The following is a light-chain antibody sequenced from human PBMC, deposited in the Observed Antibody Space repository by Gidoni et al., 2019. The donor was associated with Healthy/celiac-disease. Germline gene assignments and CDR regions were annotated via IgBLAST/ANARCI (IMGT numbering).Light chain of an antibody. V-gene: IGKV1-39*01. CDR1: QRISSY. J-gene: IGKJ1*01. CDR2: AAS. Sequence: DIQITQSPSSLSASVGARVTITCRASQRISSYLNWYQQKPGKAPKLLIYAASSLQSGVPSRFSGSGSWTDFTLTISSLQPEDFATYYCQQSYSTPRTFGQGTKVEIK. CDR3: QQSYSTPRT.